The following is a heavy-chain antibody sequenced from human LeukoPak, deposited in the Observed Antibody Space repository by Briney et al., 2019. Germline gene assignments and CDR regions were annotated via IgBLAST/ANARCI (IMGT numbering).Heavy chain of an antibody. Sequence: GGSLRLSCAASGFTFSSYSMNWVRQAPGKGLEWVSYISSSSSTIYYADSAKGRFTISRDNAKNSLYLQMNSLRDEDTAVYYCARDFRSRWSFDYFDYWGQGTLVTVSS. CDR2: ISSSSSTI. CDR3: ARDFRSRWSFDYFDY. D-gene: IGHD3-10*01. V-gene: IGHV3-48*02. CDR1: GFTFSSYS. J-gene: IGHJ4*02.